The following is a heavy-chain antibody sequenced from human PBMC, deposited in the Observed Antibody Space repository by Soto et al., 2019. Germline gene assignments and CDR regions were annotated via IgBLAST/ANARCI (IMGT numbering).Heavy chain of an antibody. V-gene: IGHV3-23*01. CDR3: AKGGVPAANSLYHDYYGMDV. CDR2: ISASAAST. D-gene: IGHD2-2*01. CDR1: GFTFSTYA. J-gene: IGHJ6*01. Sequence: EVQLLESGGGLVQPGGSLRLSCAASGFTFSTYAMTWVRQAPGKGLEWVSAISASAASTYTADSVKGRFTISRDNSKNTLYLQMNSLRAEDTALYYCAKGGVPAANSLYHDYYGMDVW.